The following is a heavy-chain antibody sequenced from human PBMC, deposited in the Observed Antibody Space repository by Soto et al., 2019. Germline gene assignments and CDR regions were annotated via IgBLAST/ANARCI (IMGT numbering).Heavy chain of an antibody. CDR3: ARRPVPPGWLVITRFDY. Sequence: NPSETLSLTCAVYGGSFSGYYWSWIRQPPGKGLEWIGEINHSGSTNYNPSLKSRVTISVDTSKNQFSLKLSSVTAADTAVYYCARRPVPPGWLVITRFDYWGQGTLVTVSS. J-gene: IGHJ4*02. CDR1: GGSFSGYY. V-gene: IGHV4-34*01. D-gene: IGHD3-22*01. CDR2: INHSGST.